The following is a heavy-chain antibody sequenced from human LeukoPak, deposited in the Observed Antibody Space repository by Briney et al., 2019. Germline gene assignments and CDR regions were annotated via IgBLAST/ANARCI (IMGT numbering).Heavy chain of an antibody. CDR3: AHRRVRGTSSPHDT. J-gene: IGHJ5*02. CDR1: GFSLSTSGVG. CDR2: IYWDDDE. D-gene: IGHD6-13*01. V-gene: IGHV2-5*02. Sequence: ESGPTLVNPTQTLTLTCTFSGFSLSTSGVGVGWIRQPPGKALEWLAFIYWDDDERYSPSLMNRLTITKDTSKNQVVLTMTNMDPVDTATYYCAHRRVRGTSSPHDTWGQGTLVTVSS.